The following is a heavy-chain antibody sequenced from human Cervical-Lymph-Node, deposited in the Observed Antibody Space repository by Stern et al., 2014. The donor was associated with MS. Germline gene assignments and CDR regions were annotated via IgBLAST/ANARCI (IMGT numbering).Heavy chain of an antibody. CDR1: GYAFTNFY. J-gene: IGHJ4*02. D-gene: IGHD1-7*01. CDR2: LNPHSGDT. V-gene: IGHV1-2*02. Sequence: VQLLESGAEVKEPGASMTVSCKASGYAFTNFYIHWVRQAPGQGLEWMGWLNPHSGDTKYAQKIQGRVDMIRDISTDTPHMAPRGLRSDDTAVYCCARDDSWNFGIWGQGTLVTVSS. CDR3: ARDDSWNFGI.